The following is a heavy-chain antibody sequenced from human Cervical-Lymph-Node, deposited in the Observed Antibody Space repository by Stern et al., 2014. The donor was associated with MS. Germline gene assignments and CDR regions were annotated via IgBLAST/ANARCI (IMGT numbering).Heavy chain of an antibody. CDR1: GFTFSSSS. D-gene: IGHD5-12*01. CDR3: ARTDPRGXSGXDXNXXYYAMDV. V-gene: IGHV3-21*01. CDR2: IRSSRSYI. J-gene: IGHJ6*02. Sequence: VESGGGLVKPGGSLRLSCAASGFTFSSSSMSWVRQAPGQGLECVSSIRSSRSYIDHADSVKGRLTISRDNAKNSLYLQMNSLRAEDTAVYYCARTDPRGXSGXDXNXXYYAMDVWGQXTTVTVSS.